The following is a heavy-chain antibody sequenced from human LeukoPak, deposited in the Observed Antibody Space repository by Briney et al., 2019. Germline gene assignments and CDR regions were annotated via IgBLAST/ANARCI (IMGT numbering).Heavy chain of an antibody. J-gene: IGHJ4*02. CDR1: GFTLSSYA. Sequence: GGSLRLSCAASGFTLSSYAMRWARQAPGKGLGWVSTISGSGGSTYYADSVKGRFTISRDNSKNTLYLQMNSLRAEDTAVYYCAKGDCSSTSCYGIAVASPHYWGQGTLVTVSS. V-gene: IGHV3-23*01. CDR3: AKGDCSSTSCYGIAVASPHY. CDR2: ISGSGGST. D-gene: IGHD2-2*01.